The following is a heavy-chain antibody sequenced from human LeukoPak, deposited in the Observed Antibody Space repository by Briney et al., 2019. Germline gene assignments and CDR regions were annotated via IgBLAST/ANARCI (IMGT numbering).Heavy chain of an antibody. D-gene: IGHD5-12*01. Sequence: KPGGSLRLSCATSGXAFSNAWVSWVRQAPGKGLEWVGRIKSKTDGGTTDYAAPVNGRFPISRDDSKNTLYLQMNSLKTEDTAVYYCTTGGYGGQFDYWGQGTLVTVSS. CDR1: GXAFSNAW. V-gene: IGHV3-15*01. CDR3: TTGGYGGQFDY. CDR2: IKSKTDGGTT. J-gene: IGHJ4*02.